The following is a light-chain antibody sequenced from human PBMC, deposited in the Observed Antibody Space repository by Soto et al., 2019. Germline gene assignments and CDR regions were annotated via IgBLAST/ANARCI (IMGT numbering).Light chain of an antibody. V-gene: IGLV2-14*01. Sequence: QYALTQPASVSGSPGQSITISCTGTSSDVGGYNYVSWYQQHPGKAPKLMIYDVSNRPSGVSNRFSGSKSGNTASLTISGLQAEDEADYYCSSYTSSRNYVFGTGTKLTVL. CDR2: DVS. J-gene: IGLJ1*01. CDR1: SSDVGGYNY. CDR3: SSYTSSRNYV.